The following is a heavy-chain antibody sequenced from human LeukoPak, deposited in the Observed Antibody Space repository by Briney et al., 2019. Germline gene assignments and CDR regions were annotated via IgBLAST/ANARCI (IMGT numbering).Heavy chain of an antibody. D-gene: IGHD5-18*01. CDR2: ITASGGNT. CDR3: AKGNGYSYGRYYFDY. J-gene: IGHJ4*02. Sequence: AGGTLRLSCAASGFTFSSHDMGWVRQAPAKGLEWVLAITASGGNTYYADSVKGRFTISRDNSKNTLYLQVNSLRAEDTAVYYCAKGNGYSYGRYYFDYWGQGTLVTVSS. CDR1: GFTFSSHD. V-gene: IGHV3-23*01.